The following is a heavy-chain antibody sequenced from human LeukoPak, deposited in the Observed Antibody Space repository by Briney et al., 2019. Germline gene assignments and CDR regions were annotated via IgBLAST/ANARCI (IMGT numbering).Heavy chain of an antibody. Sequence: ASVNVSCKASGYTFTGYFMHWVRQARGQGLEWMGWINPNSGGTSYLQNFQGRVTMTRDTSISTAYMDLSRLRSDDTAVYYCARGRPGDYFDYWGQGTLVTVSS. J-gene: IGHJ4*02. V-gene: IGHV1-2*02. D-gene: IGHD6-25*01. CDR2: INPNSGGT. CDR3: ARGRPGDYFDY. CDR1: GYTFTGYF.